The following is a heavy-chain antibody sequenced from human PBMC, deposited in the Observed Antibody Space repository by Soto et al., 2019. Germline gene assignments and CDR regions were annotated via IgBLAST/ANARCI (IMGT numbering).Heavy chain of an antibody. J-gene: IGHJ4*02. CDR2: TYYIGGS. V-gene: IGHV4-30-4*01. CDR3: ARLSGYDPAGAADK. Sequence: QVQLQESGPGLVKASQTLSLTCTFSGASVSSAEHYWSWIRQPPGKGLEWIGYTYYIGGSYYNASLQRRVSISVDTSQNQFSLKLTSVTAADTAVYYCARLSGYDPAGAADKWGPGILVSVSS. CDR1: GASVSSAEHY. D-gene: IGHD5-12*01.